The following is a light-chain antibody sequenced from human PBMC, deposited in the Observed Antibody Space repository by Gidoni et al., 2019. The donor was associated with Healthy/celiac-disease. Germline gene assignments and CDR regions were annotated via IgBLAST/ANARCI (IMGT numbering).Light chain of an antibody. J-gene: IGKJ3*01. V-gene: IGKV4-1*01. CDR3: QQYYSTPVT. CDR2: WAS. Sequence: DIVMTQSPDSLAVSLGERATINCKSSQSFLYSSNNKNYLALYQQKPGQPPKLLIYWASTRESGVPDRFSGSGSGTDFTLTISSLQAEDVAVYYCQQYYSTPVTFGPGTKVDIK. CDR1: QSFLYSSNNKNY.